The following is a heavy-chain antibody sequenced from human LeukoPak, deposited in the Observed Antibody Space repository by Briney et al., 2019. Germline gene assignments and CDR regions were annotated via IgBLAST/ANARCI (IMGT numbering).Heavy chain of an antibody. CDR3: AKTYSRESGYDFFFQY. J-gene: IGHJ4*02. Sequence: GGSLRLSCAASGFSFSNYGFHWVRQAPGKGLEWVSAISYDGKNIHYEDSVKGRFTISRDNSRHTVYLQMNSLRVEDTAVYYCAKTYSRESGYDFFFQYWGQGTRVTVSS. D-gene: IGHD5-12*01. CDR1: GFSFSNYG. V-gene: IGHV3-33*06. CDR2: ISYDGKNI.